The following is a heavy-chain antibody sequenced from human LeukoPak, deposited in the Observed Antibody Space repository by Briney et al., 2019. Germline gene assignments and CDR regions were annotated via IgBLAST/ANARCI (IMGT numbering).Heavy chain of an antibody. Sequence: GGSLRLSCAASGFTFTTSGMHWVRQAPGKGLEWVANIKQDGSEKYYVNSVKGRFTISRDNAKNSLYLQMNSLRAEDTAIYYCAREDDWNYEDYWGQGTLVTVSS. J-gene: IGHJ4*02. CDR2: IKQDGSEK. CDR1: GFTFTTSG. D-gene: IGHD1-7*01. V-gene: IGHV3-7*01. CDR3: AREDDWNYEDY.